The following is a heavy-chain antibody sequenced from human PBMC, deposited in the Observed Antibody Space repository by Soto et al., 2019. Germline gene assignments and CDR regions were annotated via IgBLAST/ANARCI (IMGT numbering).Heavy chain of an antibody. CDR2: IYYSGST. J-gene: IGHJ4*02. CDR3: ASRYSSSGYFDY. V-gene: IGHV4-31*03. Sequence: SETLSLTCTVSCGSISSGGYYWSWIRQHPGKGLEWIGYIYYSGSTYYNPSLKSRVTISVDTSKNQFSLRLSSVTAADTAVYYCASRYSSSGYFDYWGQGTLVTVSS. CDR1: CGSISSGGYY. D-gene: IGHD6-6*01.